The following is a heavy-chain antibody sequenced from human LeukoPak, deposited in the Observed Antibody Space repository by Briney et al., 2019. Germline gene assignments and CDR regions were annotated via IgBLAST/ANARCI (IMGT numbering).Heavy chain of an antibody. CDR2: LNPNSGAA. D-gene: IGHD6-19*01. V-gene: IGHV1-2*02. CDR1: GWTFTAYY. Sequence: ASVKVSCKASGWTFTAYYIHWVRQAPGQGLEWMGWLNPNSGAATYAQKFQGRVTMTRDTSISTTYMELSSLTSDDTAMFYCGRDEIAVAGTGVDYWGQGTLVTVSS. CDR3: GRDEIAVAGTGVDY. J-gene: IGHJ4*02.